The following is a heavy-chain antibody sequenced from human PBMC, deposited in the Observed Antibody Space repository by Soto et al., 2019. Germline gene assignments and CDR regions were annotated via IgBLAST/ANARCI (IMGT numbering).Heavy chain of an antibody. CDR3: AKDLNGPYSSSSPRYYYYYYMDV. V-gene: IGHV3-30*18. Sequence: GGSLRLSCAASGFTFSSYGMHWVRQAPGKGLEWVAVISYDGSNKYYADSVKGRFTISRDNSKNTLYLQMNSLRAEDTAGDYCAKDLNGPYSSSSPRYYYYYYMDVWGKGTTVTVSS. D-gene: IGHD6-6*01. CDR1: GFTFSSYG. J-gene: IGHJ6*03. CDR2: ISYDGSNK.